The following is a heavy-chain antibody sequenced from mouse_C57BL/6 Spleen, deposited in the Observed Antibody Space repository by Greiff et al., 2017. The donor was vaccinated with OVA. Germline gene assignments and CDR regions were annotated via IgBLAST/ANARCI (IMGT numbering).Heavy chain of an antibody. D-gene: IGHD1-1*01. CDR1: GYTFTSYW. Sequence: QVQLQQPGAELVKPGGSVKLSCKASGYTFTSYWMHWVHQRPGKGLEWIGMIHPNSGSTNYNEKFKNKATLTGDKSSSTAYMQLSSLTSEDSAVYYCASYFYGAMDYWGQGTSVTVSS. J-gene: IGHJ4*01. CDR2: IHPNSGST. V-gene: IGHV1-64*01. CDR3: ASYFYGAMDY.